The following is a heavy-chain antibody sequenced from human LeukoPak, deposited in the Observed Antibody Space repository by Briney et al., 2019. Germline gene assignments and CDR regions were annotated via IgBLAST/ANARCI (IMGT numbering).Heavy chain of an antibody. J-gene: IGHJ2*01. CDR1: GFNFRTYD. Sequence: GGSLRLSCAASGFNFRTYDMHWVRQATGKGLEWVSGSGSAGDTYYPDSVKGRFTISREFANDSLYLQMNSLRAGDSAVYYCARGAWSHNSWHFDLWGRGTLVTVSS. V-gene: IGHV3-13*04. D-gene: IGHD1-1*01. CDR3: ARGAWSHNSWHFDL. CDR2: SGSAGDT.